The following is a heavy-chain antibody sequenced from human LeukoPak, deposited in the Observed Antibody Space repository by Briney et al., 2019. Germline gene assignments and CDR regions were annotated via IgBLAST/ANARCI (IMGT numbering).Heavy chain of an antibody. D-gene: IGHD6-13*01. V-gene: IGHV4-4*07. CDR2: VYTSGST. CDR3: ARDKGYGSSHDAFDI. CDR1: GGSISSYY. J-gene: IGHJ3*02. Sequence: PSETLSLTCTVSGGSISSYYWSWIRQPAGKGLEWIGRVYTSGSTNYNPSLKSRVTMSVDTSKNQFSLKLSSVTAADTAVYYCARDKGYGSSHDAFDIWGQGTMVTVSS.